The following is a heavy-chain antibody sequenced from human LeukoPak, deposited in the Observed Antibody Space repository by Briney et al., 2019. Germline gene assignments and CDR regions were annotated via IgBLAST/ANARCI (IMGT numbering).Heavy chain of an antibody. V-gene: IGHV3-30*01. CDR2: ISYDGSNK. J-gene: IGHJ6*03. Sequence: GRSLRLSCAASGFTFSSYAMHWVRQAPGKGLEWVAVISYDGSNKYYADSVKGRFTISRDNSKNKLYLQMNSLRAEDTAVYYCARGGDSWTYMDVWGKGTTVTVSS. D-gene: IGHD3-16*01. CDR1: GFTFSSYA. CDR3: ARGGDSWTYMDV.